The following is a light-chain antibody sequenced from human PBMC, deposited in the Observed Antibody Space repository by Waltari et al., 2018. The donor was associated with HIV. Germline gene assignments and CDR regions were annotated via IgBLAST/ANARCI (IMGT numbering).Light chain of an antibody. CDR2: KAS. CDR1: HNVHTW. V-gene: IGKV1-5*03. CDR3: LHYQNPSKT. Sequence: IQLTQSPSTLSASVGDSVTITCRASHNVHTWLAWYQQKPGEVPKLLIYKASNLAGGVPSRFSGGGAGTEFTLTISSLQPEDRATYDGLHYQNPSKTFGQGTKVDI. J-gene: IGKJ1*01.